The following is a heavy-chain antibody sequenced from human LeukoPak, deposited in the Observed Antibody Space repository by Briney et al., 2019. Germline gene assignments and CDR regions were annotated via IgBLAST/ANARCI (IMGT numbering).Heavy chain of an antibody. D-gene: IGHD2-2*01. V-gene: IGHV4-39*07. CDR2: IYYSGST. Sequence: SETLSLTCTVSGGSISSSSYYWGWIRQPPGKGLEWIGSIYYSGSTYYNPSLKSRVTISVDTSKNQFSLKLSSVTAADTAVYYCARGNPNPETIVVVSYYMDVWGKGTTVTVSS. J-gene: IGHJ6*03. CDR3: ARGNPNPETIVVVSYYMDV. CDR1: GGSISSSSYY.